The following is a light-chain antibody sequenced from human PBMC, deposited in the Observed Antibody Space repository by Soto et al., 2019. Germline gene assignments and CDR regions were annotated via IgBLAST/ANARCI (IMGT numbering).Light chain of an antibody. CDR2: DVN. CDR1: SSDVGGYNY. Sequence: QSALTQPASVSGSPGQSITISCTGTSSDVGGYNYVSWYQQHPGKAPKLMIYDVNNRPSGVSNRFSGSKSGNTASLTISGLQAEDEGDYYCSSYTSSITLVFGGGTKLPVL. CDR3: SSYTSSITLV. J-gene: IGLJ2*01. V-gene: IGLV2-14*01.